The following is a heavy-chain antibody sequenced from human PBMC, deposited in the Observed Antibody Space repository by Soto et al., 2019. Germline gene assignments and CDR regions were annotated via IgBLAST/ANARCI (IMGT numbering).Heavy chain of an antibody. V-gene: IGHV3-53*01. J-gene: IGHJ3*01. D-gene: IGHD1-1*01. CDR2: LYDVDGS. CDR1: GLTISGKKY. Sequence: DVQLVESGGGLIQPGESLRLSCAAFGLTISGKKYVAWVRQAPGKGLEWVSALYDVDGSFYADSVTGRFTTSSDSSKTTVYLQMNDLRPDDTAVYYCATWDEWEHAFDVWGQGTTVTISS. CDR3: ATWDEWEHAFDV.